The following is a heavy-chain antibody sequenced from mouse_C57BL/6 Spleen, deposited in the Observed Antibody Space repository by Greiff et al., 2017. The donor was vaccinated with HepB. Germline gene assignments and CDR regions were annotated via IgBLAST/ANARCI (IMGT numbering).Heavy chain of an antibody. CDR1: GFNIKDDY. J-gene: IGHJ3*01. CDR3: TTDYYGSSLAWFAY. CDR2: IDPENGDT. V-gene: IGHV14-4*01. D-gene: IGHD1-1*01. Sequence: EVQLQQSGAELVRPGASVKLSCTASGFNIKDDYMHWVKQRPEQGLEWIGWIDPENGDTEYASKFQGQATITADTSSNTAYLQLSSLTSEDTAVYYCTTDYYGSSLAWFAYWGQGTLVTVSA.